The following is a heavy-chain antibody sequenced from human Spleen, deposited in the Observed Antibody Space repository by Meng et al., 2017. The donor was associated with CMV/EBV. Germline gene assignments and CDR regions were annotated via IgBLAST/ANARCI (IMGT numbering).Heavy chain of an antibody. CDR1: GYASSGYY. Sequence: QLQLVQSGAEVKRPGASLKVSCEASGYASSGYYIHWIRQAPGQGLEWMGRINPDNGDTKESQQFQGRVTMTRDTSIRTAYMELTRLKSGDTAVYYCARSGGTYGYSFDTWGQGTLVTVSS. CDR2: INPDNGDT. CDR3: ARSGGTYGYSFDT. J-gene: IGHJ4*02. D-gene: IGHD5-18*01. V-gene: IGHV1-2*06.